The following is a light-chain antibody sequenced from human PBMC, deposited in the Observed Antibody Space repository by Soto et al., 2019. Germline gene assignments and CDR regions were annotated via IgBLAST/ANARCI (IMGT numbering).Light chain of an antibody. CDR3: SSYVGSNSVI. CDR1: RSDVGGYNY. J-gene: IGLJ2*01. CDR2: EVN. V-gene: IGLV2-8*01. Sequence: QSALTQPPSASGSPGQSVTISCTGNRSDVGGYNYVSWHQQHPGKAPKLMIYEVNKRPSGVPDRFSGSKSGTTASLTVSGVQAEDEADYYCSSYVGSNSVIFGGGTKLTVL.